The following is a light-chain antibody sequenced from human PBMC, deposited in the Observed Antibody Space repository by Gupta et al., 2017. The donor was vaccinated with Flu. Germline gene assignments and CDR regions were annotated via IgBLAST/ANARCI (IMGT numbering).Light chain of an antibody. V-gene: IGKV1-5*03. CDR1: QNIDTW. CDR3: QQDKSLPFT. Sequence: DIQMTQSPSTLSASLGGRVTITCRTSQNIDTWLAWYQQKPGKAPNLLIFTASTLHTGVPSRFNGSASETEFTLTISILHPDDSATYYCQQDKSLPFTFGQGTKMEIK. CDR2: TAS. J-gene: IGKJ2*01.